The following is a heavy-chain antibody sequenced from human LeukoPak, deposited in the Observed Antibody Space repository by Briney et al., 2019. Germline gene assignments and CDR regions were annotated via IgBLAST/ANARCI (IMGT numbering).Heavy chain of an antibody. V-gene: IGHV3-23*01. CDR2: ISGSGGST. J-gene: IGHJ4*02. CDR1: GFTFSSYA. Sequence: GGSLRLSRAAPGFTFSSYAMSWVRQAPGKGLEWVSAISGSGGSTYYADSVKGRFTISRDNSKNTLYLQMNSLRAEDTAVYYCAKDRAYCGGDCYTFFDYWGPGTLVTVSS. D-gene: IGHD2-21*02. CDR3: AKDRAYCGGDCYTFFDY.